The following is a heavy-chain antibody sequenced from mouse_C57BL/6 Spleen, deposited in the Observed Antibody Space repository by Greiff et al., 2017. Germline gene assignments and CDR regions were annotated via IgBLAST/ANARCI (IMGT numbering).Heavy chain of an antibody. CDR3: ARPPFIATVVEGAWFAY. J-gene: IGHJ3*01. CDR2: ISGGGGNS. CDR1: GFTFSSYT. Sequence: EVMLVESGGGLVKPGGSLKLSCAASGFTFSSYTMSWVRQTPEKRLEWVATISGGGGNSYYPDSVKGRFTISRDNAKNTLYRQMSSLRSEATALYYCARPPFIATVVEGAWFAYWGQGTLVTVSA. D-gene: IGHD1-1*01. V-gene: IGHV5-9*01.